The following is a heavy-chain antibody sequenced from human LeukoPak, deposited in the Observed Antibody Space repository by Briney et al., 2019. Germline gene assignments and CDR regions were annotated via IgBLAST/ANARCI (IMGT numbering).Heavy chain of an antibody. D-gene: IGHD2-2*01. CDR1: GYTFTSYY. J-gene: IGHJ6*02. V-gene: IGHV1-46*01. CDR2: INPSGGST. CDR3: ARGPARYCSSTSCYGMDV. Sequence: ASVKVSCKASGYTFTSYYMHWVRQAPGQGLEWMGIINPSGGSTSYAQKFQGRVTMTRDTSTSTVYMELSSLRSEDTAVYYCARGPARYCSSTSCYGMDVWGQGTTVTVSS.